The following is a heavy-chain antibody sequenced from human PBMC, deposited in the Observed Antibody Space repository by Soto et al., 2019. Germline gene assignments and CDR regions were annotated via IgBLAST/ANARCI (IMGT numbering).Heavy chain of an antibody. Sequence: QVQLVQSGAEVKKPGSSVKVSCKASGGTFRSYAISWVRQAPGRGLEWMGGIIPISDTTHYAQKFQGRVTITADESTSTAYMELSSLRSEDTAVYYCARSQGSSTSLEIYYYYYYGMDVWGQGTTVTVSS. CDR1: GGTFRSYA. V-gene: IGHV1-69*01. CDR2: IIPISDTT. D-gene: IGHD2-2*01. J-gene: IGHJ6*02. CDR3: ARSQGSSTSLEIYYYYYYGMDV.